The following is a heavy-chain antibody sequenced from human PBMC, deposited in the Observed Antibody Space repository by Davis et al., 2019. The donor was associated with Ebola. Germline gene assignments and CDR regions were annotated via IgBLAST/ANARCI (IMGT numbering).Heavy chain of an antibody. D-gene: IGHD3-3*01. CDR2: LGTDEKDK. CDR1: GFTLRSHG. V-gene: IGHV3-33*06. CDR3: AKTYYDFWSGYYN. Sequence: PGGSLRLSCAASGFTLRSHGMHWVRQAPGKGLEWVAALGTDEKDKFYVDSVKGRFIISRDNSKNTLYVEMNSLRADDTAVYYCAKTYYDFWSGYYNWGQGTLVTVSS. J-gene: IGHJ4*02.